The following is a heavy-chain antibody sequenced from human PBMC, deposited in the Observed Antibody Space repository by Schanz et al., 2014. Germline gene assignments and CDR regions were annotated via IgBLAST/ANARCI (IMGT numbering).Heavy chain of an antibody. V-gene: IGHV4-39*01. CDR3: ARLMVPGWFDP. CDR2: IDDTGST. CDR1: GGSISSSTYY. D-gene: IGHD3-10*01. J-gene: IGHJ5*02. Sequence: QLQLQESGPGLVIPSETLSLTCTVSGGSISSSTYYWGWIRQPPGKGPEWIGTIDDTGSTYYTPSRGGRLPMSVDPSKSQLSVQLPSVTAADTAVYYCARLMVPGWFDPWGQGQLVTVSS.